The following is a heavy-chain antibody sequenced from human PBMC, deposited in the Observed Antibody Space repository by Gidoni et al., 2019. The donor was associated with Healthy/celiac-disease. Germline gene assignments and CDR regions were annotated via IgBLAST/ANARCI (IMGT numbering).Heavy chain of an antibody. V-gene: IGHV3-21*01. CDR1: GFTFSSYS. J-gene: IGHJ3*02. Sequence: EVQLVESGGGLVKPGGSLRLSCAASGFTFSSYSMNWVRQAPGKGLEWVSSISSSSSYIYYADSVKGRFTISRDNAKNSLYLQMNSLRAEDTAVYYCARMSWYNWNSDAFDIWGQGTMVTVSS. CDR2: ISSSSSYI. CDR3: ARMSWYNWNSDAFDI. D-gene: IGHD1-7*01.